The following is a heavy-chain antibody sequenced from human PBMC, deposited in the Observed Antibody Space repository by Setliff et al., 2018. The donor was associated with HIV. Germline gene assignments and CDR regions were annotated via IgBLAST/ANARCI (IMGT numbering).Heavy chain of an antibody. J-gene: IGHJ1*01. CDR2: ISPNSGYT. D-gene: IGHD1-26*01. CDR1: GYSFTSYA. Sequence: ASVKVSCKASGYSFTSYAISWVRQAPGQGLEWMAWISPNSGYTLFAQKFRGRVTMTADTSTSTAYMDLGSLRSDDTAVYYCARDRWELLRRPEYFQHWGQGALVTVS. CDR3: ARDRWELLRRPEYFQH. V-gene: IGHV1-18*01.